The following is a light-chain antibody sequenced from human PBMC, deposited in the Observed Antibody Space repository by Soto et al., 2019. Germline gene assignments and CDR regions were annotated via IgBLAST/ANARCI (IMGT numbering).Light chain of an antibody. Sequence: SYELTQPPSVSVAPGQTARISCGGNNIGSKSVHWYQQKPGQAPVLVVYDDSDRPSGIPERFSGSNSGNTATLPISRVEAGDEADYYCQVWDSSRAPHVVFGGGTKLTVL. J-gene: IGLJ2*01. CDR1: NIGSKS. CDR3: QVWDSSRAPHVV. V-gene: IGLV3-21*02. CDR2: DDS.